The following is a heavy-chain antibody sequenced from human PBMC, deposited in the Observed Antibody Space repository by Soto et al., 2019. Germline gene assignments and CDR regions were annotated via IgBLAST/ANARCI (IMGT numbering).Heavy chain of an antibody. V-gene: IGHV3-30-3*01. CDR3: ARDSRGYVFDY. J-gene: IGHJ4*02. CDR2: ISYDGSNK. D-gene: IGHD5-12*01. CDR1: GFTFSSYA. Sequence: GGSLRLSCAASGFTFSSYAMHWVRQAPGKGLEWVAVISYDGSNKYYADSVKGRFTISRDNSKNTLYLQMNSLRAEDTAVYYCARDSRGYVFDYWGQGTLVTVS.